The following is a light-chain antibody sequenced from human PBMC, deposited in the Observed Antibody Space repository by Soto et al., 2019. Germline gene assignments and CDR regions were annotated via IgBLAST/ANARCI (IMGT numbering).Light chain of an antibody. V-gene: IGLV1-44*01. CDR2: SNN. CDR1: SSNIGSYT. J-gene: IGLJ2*01. Sequence: QSVLTQPPSASGTPGQRVTISCSGSSSNIGSYTVNWYQQIPGTAPKLLIYSNNQRPSGVHDRFSGSKSGTSASLAISWLQSEEEADYYCAAWDDSLNGVVFGGGTKLTVL. CDR3: AAWDDSLNGVV.